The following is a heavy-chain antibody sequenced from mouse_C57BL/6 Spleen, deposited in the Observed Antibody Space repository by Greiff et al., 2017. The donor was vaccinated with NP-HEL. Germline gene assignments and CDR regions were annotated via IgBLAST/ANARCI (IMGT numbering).Heavy chain of an antibody. J-gene: IGHJ4*01. CDR3: ARVNFSYAMDY. Sequence: QVQLQQSGAELVKPGASVKISCKASGYAFSSYWMNWVKQRPGKGLEWIGQIYPGDGDTNYNGKFKGKATLTADKSSSTAYMQLSSLTSEDSAVYFCARVNFSYAMDYWGQGTSVTVSS. CDR2: IYPGDGDT. V-gene: IGHV1-80*01. CDR1: GYAFSSYW.